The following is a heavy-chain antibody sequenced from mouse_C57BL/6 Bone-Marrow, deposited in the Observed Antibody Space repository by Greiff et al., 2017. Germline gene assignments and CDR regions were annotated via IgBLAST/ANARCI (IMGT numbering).Heavy chain of an antibody. J-gene: IGHJ4*01. Sequence: EVNVVESGGGLVQPGGSLKLSCAASGFTFSDYYMYWVRQTPEKRLEWVAYISNGGGSTYYPDTVKGRFTISRDNAKNTLYLQMRRLKSEDTAMYYCARHYDYDGYAMDYWGQGTSVTVSS. CDR1: GFTFSDYY. V-gene: IGHV5-12*01. D-gene: IGHD2-4*01. CDR3: ARHYDYDGYAMDY. CDR2: ISNGGGST.